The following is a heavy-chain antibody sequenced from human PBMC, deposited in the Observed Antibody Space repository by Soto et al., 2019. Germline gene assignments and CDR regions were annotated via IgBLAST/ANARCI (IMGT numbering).Heavy chain of an antibody. V-gene: IGHV3-74*01. D-gene: IGHD4-17*01. J-gene: IGHJ4*02. CDR1: GFTFSKFW. CDR3: TRDXFGDEDY. CDR2: INPESTTI. Sequence: EVQMVESGGGLVQPGGSLRLSCTASGFTFSKFWMHWVRQVPGKGLVWVSRINPESTTINYAAAVEGRFTISRDNAQNXXXXXXXXXXXXXXXXXXXTRDXFGDEDYWGQGIPVTVSS.